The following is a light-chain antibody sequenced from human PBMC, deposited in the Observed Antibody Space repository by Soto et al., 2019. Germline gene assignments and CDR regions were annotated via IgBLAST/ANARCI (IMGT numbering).Light chain of an antibody. CDR2: SNN. J-gene: IGLJ3*02. CDR3: VLYMGSGIWV. CDR1: SSNIGSNT. V-gene: IGLV1-44*01. Sequence: QSVLTQPPSASGTPGQRVTISCSGSSSNIGSNTVNWYQQLPGTAPKLLIYSNNQRPSGVPDRFSGSKSGTSASLAISGLQSEDEADYYCVLYMGSGIWVFGGGTKVTVL.